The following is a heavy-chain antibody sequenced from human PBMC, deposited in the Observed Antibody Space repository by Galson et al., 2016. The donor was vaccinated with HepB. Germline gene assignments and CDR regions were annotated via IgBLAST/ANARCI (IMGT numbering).Heavy chain of an antibody. CDR3: ARENFYYDSSGYYPWGFDY. D-gene: IGHD3-22*01. CDR1: GYTLTTYA. V-gene: IGHV1-3*04. Sequence: SVKVSCKASGYTLTTYAIHWVRQAPGQRLEWMGWIDTGNAKTKYSQKFQDRVTITRDTSASTAYMELSSLRSEDTAVYYSARENFYYDSSGYYPWGFDYWGQGTLVTVSS. J-gene: IGHJ4*02. CDR2: IDTGNAKT.